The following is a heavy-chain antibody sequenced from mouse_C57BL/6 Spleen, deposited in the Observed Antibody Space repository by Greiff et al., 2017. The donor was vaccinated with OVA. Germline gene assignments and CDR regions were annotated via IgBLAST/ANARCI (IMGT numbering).Heavy chain of an antibody. Sequence: VKLVESGPELVKPGASVKISCKASGYAFSSYWMNWVKQRPGKGLEWIGRIYPGDGDTNYNGKFKGKATLTADKSSSTAYMQLSSLTSEDSAVYFCAREGVTTEFAYWGQGTLVTVSA. CDR3: AREGVTTEFAY. CDR2: IYPGDGDT. J-gene: IGHJ3*01. D-gene: IGHD2-2*01. V-gene: IGHV1-82*01. CDR1: GYAFSSYW.